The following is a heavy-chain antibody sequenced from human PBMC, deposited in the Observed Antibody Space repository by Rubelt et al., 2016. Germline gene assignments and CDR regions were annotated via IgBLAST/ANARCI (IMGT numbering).Heavy chain of an antibody. CDR3: ARGPGLLDY. D-gene: IGHD7-27*01. Sequence: QVQLQQWGARLLKPSEALSLTCTVSGGSISSYYWSWIRQPPGKGLEWIAYIYYSGSTNYNPSLKSRVTISVDTSKNQFSLQLNSVTPEDTAVYYCARGPGLLDYWDQGTLVTVSS. CDR1: GGSISSYY. CDR2: IYYSGST. J-gene: IGHJ4*02. V-gene: IGHV4-59*12.